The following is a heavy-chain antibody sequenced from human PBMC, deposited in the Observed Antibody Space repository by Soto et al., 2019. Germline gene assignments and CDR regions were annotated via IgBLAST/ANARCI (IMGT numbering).Heavy chain of an antibody. CDR2: IYHSGST. CDR3: ARGGTRAMVEYNWFDP. J-gene: IGHJ5*02. V-gene: IGHV4-30-2*01. D-gene: IGHD5-18*01. CDR1: GGSISSGGYS. Sequence: SETLSLTCAVSGGSISSGGYSWSWIRQPPGKGLEWIGYIYHSGSTYYNPSLKSRVTISVDRSKNQFSLKLSSVTAADTAVYFCARGGTRAMVEYNWFDPWGQGTLVTVSS.